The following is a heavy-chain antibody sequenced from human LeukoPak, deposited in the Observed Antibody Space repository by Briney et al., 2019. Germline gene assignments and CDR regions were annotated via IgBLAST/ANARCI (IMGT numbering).Heavy chain of an antibody. D-gene: IGHD3-9*01. CDR2: ISGSGGST. J-gene: IGHJ4*02. V-gene: IGHV3-23*01. CDR3: AIKDDILTGFDY. Sequence: GGSLRLSCAASGFTFSSYAMSWVRQAPGKGLEWDSAISGSGGSTYYADSVKGRFTISRDNSKNTLYLQMNSLRAEDTAVYYCAIKDDILTGFDYWGQGTLVTVSS. CDR1: GFTFSSYA.